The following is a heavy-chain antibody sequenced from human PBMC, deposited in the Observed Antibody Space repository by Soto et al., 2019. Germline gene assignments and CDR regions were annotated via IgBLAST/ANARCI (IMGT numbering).Heavy chain of an antibody. CDR1: GYTFTGYF. V-gene: IGHV1-2*02. Sequence: QVQLVQSGAEVKKPGASVKVSCKASGYTFTGYFIHWVRDVPGQGLEYLGWINPNTGGTDYAQKFQGQGAQNTYQVNSTVFKGLKKLTTADTAVYYCANVASLAGRDWFDPWGQG. J-gene: IGHJ5*02. CDR2: INPNTGGT. D-gene: IGHD6-19*01. CDR3: ANVASLAGRDWFDP.